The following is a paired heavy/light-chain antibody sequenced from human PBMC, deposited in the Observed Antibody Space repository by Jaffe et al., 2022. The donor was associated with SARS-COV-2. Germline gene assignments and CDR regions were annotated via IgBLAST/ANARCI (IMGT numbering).Heavy chain of an antibody. CDR3: ARDRGRGYSKYVLPKEASDI. J-gene: IGHJ3*02. Sequence: QVQLVQSGAEVKKPGASVRVSCKTSGYTFTNYGITWVRQAPGQGLEWLGWISTYNGNTNYAQRLQGRVTMTTDTSTNTAYMGLRSLTSGDTAVYYCARDRGRGYSKYVLPKEASDIWGQGTMITVSS. D-gene: IGHD4-4*01. CDR2: ISTYNGNT. V-gene: IGHV1-18*01. CDR1: GYTFTNYG.
Light chain of an antibody. CDR3: ATWDDSLNGQGV. CDR2: SNN. V-gene: IGLV1-44*01. CDR1: SSNIGSNT. Sequence: QSVLTQPPSASGTPGQRVTISCSGSSSNIGSNTVTWYQHLPGRAPKLLIYSNNERPSGVPDRFSGSKSGTSASLAISGLQSEDEADYYCATWDDSLNGQGVFGGGTKLTVL. J-gene: IGLJ2*01.